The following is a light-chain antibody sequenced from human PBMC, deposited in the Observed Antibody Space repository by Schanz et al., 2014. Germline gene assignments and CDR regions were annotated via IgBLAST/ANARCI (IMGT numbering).Light chain of an antibody. J-gene: IGKJ2*01. Sequence: EIVLTQSPATLSLSPGERATLSCRASQRLTSYLAWYQQKPGQAPRLLIYDASTRATGIPARFSGSGSGTDFTLTIDSLEPEDFAVYYCHHYGGSPYTFGQGTKLEIK. CDR1: QRLTSY. V-gene: IGKV3-11*01. CDR2: DAS. CDR3: HHYGGSPYT.